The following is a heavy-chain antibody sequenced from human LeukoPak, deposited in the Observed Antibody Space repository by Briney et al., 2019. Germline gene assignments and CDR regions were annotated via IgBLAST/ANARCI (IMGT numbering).Heavy chain of an antibody. J-gene: IGHJ5*02. CDR3: AKGSGINHYHWIDP. CDR2: ISGGGGST. V-gene: IGHV3-23*01. CDR1: EFTFSNYA. Sequence: GGSLRLSCAASEFTFSNYAMNWVRQAPGKGLEWVSGISGGGGSTYYADSVKGRFTISRDNSKNTLYLQMDSLRAEDTALYYCAKGSGINHYHWIDPWGQETLVTVSS. D-gene: IGHD1-14*01.